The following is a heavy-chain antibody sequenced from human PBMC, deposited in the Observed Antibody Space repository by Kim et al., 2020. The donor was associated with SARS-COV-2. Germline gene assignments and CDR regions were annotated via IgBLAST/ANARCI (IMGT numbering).Heavy chain of an antibody. CDR2: INHSGST. CDR1: GGSFSGYY. V-gene: IGHV4-34*01. CDR3: ARGPVNRPSMIVVAKGTGTYDY. Sequence: SETLSLTCAVYGGSFSGYYWSWIRQPPGKGLEWIGEINHSGSTNYNPSLKSRVTISVDTSKNQFSLKLSSVTAADTAVYYCARGPVNRPSMIVVAKGTGTYDYWGQGTLVTVSS. D-gene: IGHD3-22*01. J-gene: IGHJ4*02.